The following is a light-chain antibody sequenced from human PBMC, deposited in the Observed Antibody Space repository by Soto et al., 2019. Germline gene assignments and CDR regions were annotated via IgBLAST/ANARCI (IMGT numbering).Light chain of an antibody. CDR2: YDV. Sequence: SYELTQPPSVSVAPGRTAIITCGGSKVGSKSVHWYQQKPGQAPVLVIYYDVDRPSGIPERFSGSNSGDTATLTIASVEAGDEADDYCQVWDGATQHLVFGGGTKLTVL. V-gene: IGLV3-21*04. CDR1: KVGSKS. J-gene: IGLJ3*02. CDR3: QVWDGATQHLV.